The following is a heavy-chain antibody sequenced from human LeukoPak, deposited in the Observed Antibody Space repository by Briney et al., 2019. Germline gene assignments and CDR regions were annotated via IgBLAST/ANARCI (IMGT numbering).Heavy chain of an antibody. CDR3: VRHEQLLWASFDP. CDR1: GGSISSGGNY. D-gene: IGHD3-10*01. CDR2: IYYSGST. V-gene: IGHV4-31*03. Sequence: PSQTLSLTCTVSGGSISSGGNYWSWIRQHPGKGLEWIGYIYYSGSTYYNPSLKSRVTISIDTSKIHFSLNLNSVTAADTAVYYCVRHEQLLWASFDPWGQGTLVTVSS. J-gene: IGHJ5*02.